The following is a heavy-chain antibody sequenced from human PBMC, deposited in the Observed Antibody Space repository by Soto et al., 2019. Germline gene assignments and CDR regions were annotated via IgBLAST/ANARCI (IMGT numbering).Heavy chain of an antibody. CDR3: ARERWLQSYYYYGMDV. J-gene: IGHJ6*02. V-gene: IGHV5-10-1*01. CDR1: GYSFTSYL. CDR2: IDPSDSYT. D-gene: IGHD5-12*01. Sequence: GESLKISFKGSGYSFTSYLISWVRQMPGKGLEWMGRIDPSDSYTNYSPSFQGHVTISADKSISTAYLQWSSPKASDTAMYYCARERWLQSYYYYGMDVWGQGTTVTVSS.